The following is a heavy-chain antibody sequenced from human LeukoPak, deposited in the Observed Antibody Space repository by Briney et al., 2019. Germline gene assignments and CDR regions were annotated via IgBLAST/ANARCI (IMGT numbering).Heavy chain of an antibody. D-gene: IGHD3-22*01. CDR2: ISSSSSYI. Sequence: GGSLRLSCAASGLTFSSYSMNWVRQAPGKGLEWVSSISSSSSYIYYADSVKGRFTISRDNAKNSLYLQMNSLRAEDTAVYYCARGSSGYYFLAFDIWGQGTMVTVSS. V-gene: IGHV3-21*01. CDR3: ARGSSGYYFLAFDI. J-gene: IGHJ3*02. CDR1: GLTFSSYS.